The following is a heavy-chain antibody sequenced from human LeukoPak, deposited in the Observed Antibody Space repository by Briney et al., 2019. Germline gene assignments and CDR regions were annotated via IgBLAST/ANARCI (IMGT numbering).Heavy chain of an antibody. Sequence: GGSLRLSCAASGFTFSSYEINWVRQAPGKGLEWVSYISSSGSTIYYADSVKGRFTISRDNAKNSLYLQMNSLRAEDTAVYYCARDTTVSYYYYYMDVWDKGTTVTVSS. V-gene: IGHV3-48*03. J-gene: IGHJ6*03. CDR1: GFTFSSYE. CDR3: ARDTTVSYYYYYMDV. CDR2: ISSSGSTI. D-gene: IGHD4-17*01.